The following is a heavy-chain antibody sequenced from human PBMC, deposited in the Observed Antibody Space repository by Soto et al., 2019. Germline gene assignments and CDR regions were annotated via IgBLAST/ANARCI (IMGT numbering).Heavy chain of an antibody. CDR1: GGCSSIKK. Sequence: LSRKCVDPGGCSSIKKWTWIRQPSGKGLEWIGRIYTSGSTNYNPSLKSRVTMSVDTSKNQFSLKLSSVTAADTAVYYCARDLKFGQADYWGQGSQVTVSS. V-gene: IGHV4-4*07. CDR2: IYTSGST. D-gene: IGHD3-10*01. J-gene: IGHJ4*02. CDR3: ARDLKFGQADY.